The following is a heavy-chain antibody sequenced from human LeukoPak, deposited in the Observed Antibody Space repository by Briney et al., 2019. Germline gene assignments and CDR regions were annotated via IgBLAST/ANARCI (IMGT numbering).Heavy chain of an antibody. V-gene: IGHV3-23*01. Sequence: GGSLRLSCAASEFTFTSYAMSWVRQAPGKGLEWVSVISSSAGSTYYADSVQGRFTISRDNSINTLYLQMNSLRAEDTAVYYCAKAKGGSWYDFDCWGQGTLVTVSS. CDR3: AKAKGGSWYDFDC. D-gene: IGHD6-13*01. CDR2: ISSSAGST. CDR1: EFTFTSYA. J-gene: IGHJ4*02.